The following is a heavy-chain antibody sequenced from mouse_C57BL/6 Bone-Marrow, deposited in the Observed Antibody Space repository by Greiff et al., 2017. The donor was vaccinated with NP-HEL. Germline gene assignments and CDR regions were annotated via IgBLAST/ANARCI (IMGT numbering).Heavy chain of an antibody. J-gene: IGHJ4*01. V-gene: IGHV1-4*01. CDR1: GYTFTSYT. Sequence: VQLQQSGAELARPGASVKMSCKASGYTFTSYTMHWVKQRPGQGLEWIGYINPSSGYTKYNQKFKDKATLTADKSSSTAYMQLSSLTSEDSAVYYGASFYYSSYSYAMDYWGQGTAVTVSS. D-gene: IGHD2-5*01. CDR3: ASFYYSSYSYAMDY. CDR2: INPSSGYT.